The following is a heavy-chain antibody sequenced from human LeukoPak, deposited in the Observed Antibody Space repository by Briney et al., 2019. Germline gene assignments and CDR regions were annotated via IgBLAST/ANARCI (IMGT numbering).Heavy chain of an antibody. J-gene: IGHJ2*01. V-gene: IGHV3-21*01. CDR2: ISSSSSYI. Sequence: PGGSLRLSCAASGFTFSSYSMNWVRQAPGKGLEWVSSISSSSSYIYYADSVKGRFTISRENAKKSLYLQMNSLRAGDTAVYYCARATYSSTWYSRYFDLWGRGTLVTVSS. CDR3: ARATYSSTWYSRYFDL. CDR1: GFTFSSYS. D-gene: IGHD6-13*01.